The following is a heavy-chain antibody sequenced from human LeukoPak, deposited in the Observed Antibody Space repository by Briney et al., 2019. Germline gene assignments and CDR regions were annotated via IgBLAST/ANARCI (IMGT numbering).Heavy chain of an antibody. CDR3: ARGRRNLYFDY. J-gene: IGHJ4*02. CDR1: GGSITSSNYY. Sequence: SETLSLTCTVSGGSITSSNYYWGWIRQPPGKGLEWIGYIYYSGSPNCNPSLKSRVTISVDTTKTQFSLKLSSVTAADTAVYYCARGRRNLYFDYWGQGTLVTVSS. CDR2: IYYSGSP. V-gene: IGHV4-61*05.